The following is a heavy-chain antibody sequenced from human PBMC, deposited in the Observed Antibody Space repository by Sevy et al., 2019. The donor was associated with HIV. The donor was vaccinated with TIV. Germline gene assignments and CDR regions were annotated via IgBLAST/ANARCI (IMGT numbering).Heavy chain of an antibody. CDR1: GFTFSSYA. Sequence: GGSLRLSCAASGFTFSSYAMSWVRQAPGKGLEWVSTFSFGCGKINYADSVKGRFTISRDNSKNTLYLQMHSLRAEDTGVYYCAREGCSKPHDYWGQGTLVTVSS. CDR3: AREGCSKPHDY. CDR2: FSFGCGKI. D-gene: IGHD3-10*02. J-gene: IGHJ4*02. V-gene: IGHV3-23*01.